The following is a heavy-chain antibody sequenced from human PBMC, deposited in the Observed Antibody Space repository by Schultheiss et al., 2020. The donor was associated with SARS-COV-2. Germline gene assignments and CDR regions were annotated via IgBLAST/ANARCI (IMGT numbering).Heavy chain of an antibody. D-gene: IGHD5/OR15-5a*01. J-gene: IGHJ4*02. CDR3: ARENLRQIDY. Sequence: SETLSLTCTVSGGSISSSSYYWSWIRQPPGKGLEWIGYIYYSGSTNYNPSLKSRVTISVDTSKNQFSLKLSSVTAADTAVYYCARENLRQIDYWGQGTLVTVSS. V-gene: IGHV4-61*01. CDR1: GGSISSSSYY. CDR2: IYYSGST.